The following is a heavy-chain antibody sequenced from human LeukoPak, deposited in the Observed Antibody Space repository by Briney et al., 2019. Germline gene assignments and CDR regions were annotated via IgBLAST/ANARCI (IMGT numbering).Heavy chain of an antibody. Sequence: GSSVKVSCKASGGTFSSYAISWVRQAPGQGLEWMGRIIPILGIANYAQKFQGRVTITADKSTSTAYMELSSLRSEDTAVYYCARDGPVYGSGSYSVYWGQGTLVTVSS. CDR1: GGTFSSYA. CDR2: IIPILGIA. J-gene: IGHJ4*02. CDR3: ARDGPVYGSGSYSVY. D-gene: IGHD3-10*01. V-gene: IGHV1-69*04.